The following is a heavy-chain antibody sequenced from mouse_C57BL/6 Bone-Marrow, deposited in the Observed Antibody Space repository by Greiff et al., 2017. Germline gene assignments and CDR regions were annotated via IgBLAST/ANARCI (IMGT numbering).Heavy chain of an antibody. V-gene: IGHV7-3*01. CDR1: GFTFTDYY. J-gene: IGHJ1*03. CDR2: IRNKANGYTT. CDR3: ARGYGSPWYFDV. Sequence: EVMLVESGGGLVQPGGSLSLSCAASGFTFTDYYMSWVRQPPGKALEWLGFIRNKANGYTTEYSASVKGRFTISRDNSQSILYLQMNALRAEDSATYYCARGYGSPWYFDVWGTGTTVTVSS. D-gene: IGHD1-1*01.